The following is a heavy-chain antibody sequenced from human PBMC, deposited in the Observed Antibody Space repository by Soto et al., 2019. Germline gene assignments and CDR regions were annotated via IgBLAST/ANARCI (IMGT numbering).Heavy chain of an antibody. J-gene: IGHJ4*02. V-gene: IGHV3-30-3*01. D-gene: IGHD3-3*01. CDR1: GFTFSHHL. CDR3: ARDDDGWSECDRGY. CDR2: ISRDGSNA. Sequence: QVQLVESGGGVVQPGTSLTLSCAASGFTFSHHLMHWVRQTPGKGLEWMTFISRDGSNAYYADSVKGRFTISRDNSRNTLYLEMNSLRVEDTAVYYCARDDDGWSECDRGYWGQGTPVIVSS.